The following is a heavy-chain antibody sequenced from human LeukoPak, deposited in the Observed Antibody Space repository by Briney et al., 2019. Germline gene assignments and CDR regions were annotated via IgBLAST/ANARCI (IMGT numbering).Heavy chain of an antibody. CDR1: GGSISSSSYY. J-gene: IGHJ3*02. Sequence: SETLSLTCIVSGGSISSSSYYWGWIRQPPGKGLERIGSIYYSGSTYYNPSLKSRVTISVDTSKNQFSLKLSSVTAADTAVYYCARVDSSSWDGAFDIRGQGTMVTVSS. V-gene: IGHV4-39*07. CDR3: ARVDSSSWDGAFDI. D-gene: IGHD6-13*01. CDR2: IYYSGST.